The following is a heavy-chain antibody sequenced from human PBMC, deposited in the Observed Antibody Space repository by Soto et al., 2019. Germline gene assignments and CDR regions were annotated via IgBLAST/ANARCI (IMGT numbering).Heavy chain of an antibody. CDR1: GFTFSSYA. V-gene: IGHV3-64*04. Sequence: GSLRLSCAASGFTFSSYAMHWVRQAPGKGLEYVSAISSNGSNKYYADSVKGRFTISRDNSKNTLYLQMNSLRAEDTAVYYCARDYLVVPHRVIDYWGQGTLVTVSS. CDR2: ISSNGSNK. CDR3: ARDYLVVPHRVIDY. J-gene: IGHJ4*02. D-gene: IGHD2-2*01.